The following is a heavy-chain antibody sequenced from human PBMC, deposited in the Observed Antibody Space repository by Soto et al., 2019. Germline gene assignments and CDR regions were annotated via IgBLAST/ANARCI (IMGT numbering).Heavy chain of an antibody. CDR3: ARERPRGAVASSGVFDY. Sequence: ASVKVSCKASGYTFTSYGISWVRQAPGQGLEWMGWISAYNGNTNYAQKLQGRVTMTTDTSTSTAYMELRSLRSDDTAVYYCARERPRGAVASSGVFDYWGQGTLVTVSS. CDR2: ISAYNGNT. D-gene: IGHD6-19*01. V-gene: IGHV1-18*01. CDR1: GYTFTSYG. J-gene: IGHJ4*02.